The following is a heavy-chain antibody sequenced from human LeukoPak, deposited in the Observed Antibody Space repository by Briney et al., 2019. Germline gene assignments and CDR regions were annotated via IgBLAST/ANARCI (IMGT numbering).Heavy chain of an antibody. V-gene: IGHV1-18*01. CDR2: ISAYNGNT. CDR1: GYTFTSYG. D-gene: IGHD6-13*01. CDR3: ARDVYSIAAAGTFDY. J-gene: IGHJ4*02. Sequence: ASVKVSCKASGYTFTSYGISWVRQAPGQGLEWMGWISAYNGNTNYAQKLQGRVTMTTDTSTGTAYMELRSLRSDDTAVYYCARDVYSIAAAGTFDYWGQGTLVTVSS.